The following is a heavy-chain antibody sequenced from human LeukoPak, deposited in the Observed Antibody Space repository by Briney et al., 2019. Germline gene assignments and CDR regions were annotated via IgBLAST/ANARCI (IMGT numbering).Heavy chain of an antibody. J-gene: IGHJ4*02. D-gene: IGHD6-13*01. V-gene: IGHV1-2*02. CDR1: GYTFTGYY. CDR2: INPNSGGT. CDR3: ARDRPKIIAAAGNFDY. Sequence: GASVKVSCKASGYTFTGYYMHWVRQAPGQGLEWMGWINPNSGGTNYAQKFQGRVTMTRDTSISTAYMELSRLRSDDTAVYYCARDRPKIIAAAGNFDYWGQGTLVTVSS.